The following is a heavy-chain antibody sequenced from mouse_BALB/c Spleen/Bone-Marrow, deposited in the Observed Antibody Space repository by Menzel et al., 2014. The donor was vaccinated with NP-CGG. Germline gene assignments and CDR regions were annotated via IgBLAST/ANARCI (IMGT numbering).Heavy chain of an antibody. V-gene: IGHV1S33*01. CDR3: ARSGGDSMDY. Sequence: SGPELVKPGALVKISCKASGYTFTSYDINWVEQRPGQGLEWIGWIYPGDGSTKYNEKFKGKATLTADKSSSTAYMQLSSLTSENSADYFCARSGGDSMDYWGQGTSVTVSS. D-gene: IGHD1-1*02. CDR1: GYTFTSYD. CDR2: IYPGDGST. J-gene: IGHJ4*01.